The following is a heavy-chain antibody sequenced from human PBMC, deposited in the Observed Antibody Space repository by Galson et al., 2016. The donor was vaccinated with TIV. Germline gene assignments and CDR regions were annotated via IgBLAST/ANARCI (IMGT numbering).Heavy chain of an antibody. CDR3: AREMYYYVSTAYYAFDI. D-gene: IGHD3-22*01. V-gene: IGHV1-69*06. Sequence: SVKVSCKASGDTFSNYAISWVRQAPGQGPEWMGRINPIFHTATYAQRLQGRVTIMADKSTTTIYMELNSLRPEDTAVYYCAREMYYYVSTAYYAFDIWGQGRMVIVSS. CDR2: INPIFHTA. J-gene: IGHJ3*02. CDR1: GDTFSNYA.